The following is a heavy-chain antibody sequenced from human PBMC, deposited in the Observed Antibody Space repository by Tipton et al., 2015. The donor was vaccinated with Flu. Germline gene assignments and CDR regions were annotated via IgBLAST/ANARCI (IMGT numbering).Heavy chain of an antibody. V-gene: IGHV4-34*01. Sequence: TLSLTCDVYGGSFSTHYWSWIRQPPGKGLEWIGEITHVGNTNYNPSLKSRVTILIDASKNQFSLKVTSVTAADSAVYYCASKVANWGVWEPLDYWGQGTLVTVSS. J-gene: IGHJ4*02. D-gene: IGHD7-27*01. CDR1: GGSFSTHY. CDR3: ASKVANWGVWEPLDY. CDR2: ITHVGNT.